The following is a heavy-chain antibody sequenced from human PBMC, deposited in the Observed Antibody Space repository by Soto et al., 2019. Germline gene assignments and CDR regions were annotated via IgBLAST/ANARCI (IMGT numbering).Heavy chain of an antibody. V-gene: IGHV4-34*01. CDR3: ARGGQGFYYGSGSYYKNWFDP. J-gene: IGHJ5*02. Sequence: PSETLSLTCAVYGGSFSGYYWSWIRQPPGKGLEWIGEINHSGSTNYNPSLKSRVTISVDTSKNQFPLKLSSVTAADTAVYYCARGGQGFYYGSGSYYKNWFDPWGQGTLVTVSS. CDR2: INHSGST. D-gene: IGHD3-10*01. CDR1: GGSFSGYY.